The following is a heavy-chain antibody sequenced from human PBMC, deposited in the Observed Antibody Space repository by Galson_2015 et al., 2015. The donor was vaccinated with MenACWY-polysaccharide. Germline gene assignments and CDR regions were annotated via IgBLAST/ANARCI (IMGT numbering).Heavy chain of an antibody. D-gene: IGHD2-15*01. V-gene: IGHV3-74*01. Sequence: SLRLSCAASGFTFSNYWMHWVRQAPGKGLVWVSRINSDGISTDYADSVKGRFTISRDNAENTLYLQMNSLRADDTAMYYCVKAGGRYCSGAGCSFNWFDPWGQGTLVTVSS. CDR3: VKAGGRYCSGAGCSFNWFDP. CDR1: GFTFSNYW. CDR2: INSDGIST. J-gene: IGHJ5*02.